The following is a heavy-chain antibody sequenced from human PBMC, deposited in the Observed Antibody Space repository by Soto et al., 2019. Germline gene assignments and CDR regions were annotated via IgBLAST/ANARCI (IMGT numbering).Heavy chain of an antibody. CDR2: INHSGST. CDR1: GGSFSGYY. J-gene: IGHJ4*02. D-gene: IGHD3-10*01. V-gene: IGHV4-34*01. CDR3: ARGPLLLWFKRFYY. Sequence: QVQLQQWGAGLLKPSETLSLTCAVYGGSFSGYYWSWIRQPPGKGLEWIGEINHSGSTNYNPSLTSRVTKSGDPSKNQFSLKRSSVTAADTAVYYCARGPLLLWFKRFYYWGQGTLVTVSS.